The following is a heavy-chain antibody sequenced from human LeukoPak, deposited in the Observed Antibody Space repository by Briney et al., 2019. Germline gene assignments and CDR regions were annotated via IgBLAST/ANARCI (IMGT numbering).Heavy chain of an antibody. CDR3: ARVQQKELLWFGELLENYYYYYYMDV. J-gene: IGHJ6*03. D-gene: IGHD3-10*01. Sequence: ASVKVSCKASGYTFTSYYMHWVRQAPGQGLEWMGWMNPNSGNTGYAQKFQGRVTITRNTSISTAYMELSSLRSEDTAVYYCARVQQKELLWFGELLENYYYYYYMDVWSKGTTVTVSS. V-gene: IGHV1-8*03. CDR1: GYTFTSYY. CDR2: MNPNSGNT.